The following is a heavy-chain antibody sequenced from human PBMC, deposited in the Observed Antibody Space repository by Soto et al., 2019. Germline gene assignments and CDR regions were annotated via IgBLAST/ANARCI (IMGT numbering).Heavy chain of an antibody. CDR2: ISAYNGNT. CDR1: CYTFNNYF. Sequence: ASVKVSFKASCYTFNNYFITWLRQAPGQGLEWLGWISAYNGNTNYAQNLHVRMTLTTDTSTATAYMELRSLRSDDTAVYYCAREVQYDSRGYQAIHNWGQGTMVTVSS. J-gene: IGHJ4*02. D-gene: IGHD3-22*01. V-gene: IGHV1-18*01. CDR3: AREVQYDSRGYQAIHN.